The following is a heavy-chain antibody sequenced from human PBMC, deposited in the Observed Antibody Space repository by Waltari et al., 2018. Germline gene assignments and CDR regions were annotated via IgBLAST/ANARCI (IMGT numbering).Heavy chain of an antibody. CDR2: IHAGGKT. V-gene: IGHV3-53*01. D-gene: IGHD5-12*01. CDR1: GFNFIYNY. Sequence: EVQLVESGGGLSQPGGSLRLYCGASGFNFIYNYMSWVRQSLGKGWEWVSVIHAGGKTHYADSVKARLPISRDNSKNTLYLQMNSLRAVDTAIYYCTRAGLGSPLGWQRLFDQWGQGTLVTVPS. CDR3: TRAGLGSPLGWQRLFDQ. J-gene: IGHJ4*02.